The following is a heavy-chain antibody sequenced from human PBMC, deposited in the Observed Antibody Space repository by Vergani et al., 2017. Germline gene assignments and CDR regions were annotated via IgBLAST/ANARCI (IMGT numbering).Heavy chain of an antibody. CDR1: GFSLSNSRMG. Sequence: QVTLKESGPVLVKPTATLTLTCTVSGFSLSNSRMGVGWIRQPPGKALEWLAHIFSNDEKSYSTSLKSRLTISKDTSKSQVVLTMTNMDPVDTATYYCARIPALKKIATIPSWFDHWGQGTLVTVSS. D-gene: IGHD5-24*01. CDR2: IFSNDEK. V-gene: IGHV2-26*01. CDR3: ARIPALKKIATIPSWFDH. J-gene: IGHJ5*02.